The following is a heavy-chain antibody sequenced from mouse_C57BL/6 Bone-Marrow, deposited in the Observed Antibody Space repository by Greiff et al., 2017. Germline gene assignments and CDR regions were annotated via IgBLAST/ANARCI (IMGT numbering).Heavy chain of an antibody. J-gene: IGHJ2*01. Sequence: QVQLKQSGAELVRPGASVTLSCKASGYTFTDYEMHWVKQTPVHGLEWIGAIDPETGGTAYNQKFKGKAILTADKSTSTAYMGLRSLTSEDSAVYYGTRDSSGYRVYFDYWGQGTTRTVSS. CDR1: GYTFTDYE. CDR2: IDPETGGT. V-gene: IGHV1-15*01. D-gene: IGHD3-2*02. CDR3: TRDSSGYRVYFDY.